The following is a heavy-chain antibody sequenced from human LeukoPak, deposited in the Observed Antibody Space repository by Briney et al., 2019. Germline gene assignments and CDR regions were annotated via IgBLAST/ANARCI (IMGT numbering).Heavy chain of an antibody. CDR1: GVSISSSNSY. V-gene: IGHV4-39*01. J-gene: IGHJ4*02. CDR2: IYYSGNT. Sequence: PSETLSLTCTVSGVSISSSNSYWGWIRQPPGKGLEWIGSIYYSGNTYYNASLKSQVSIPIDTSKNQFSLRLTSVTAADTAVYYCARGRGMVRGVIITFHYWGQGTLVTVSS. CDR3: ARGRGMVRGVIITFHY. D-gene: IGHD3-10*01.